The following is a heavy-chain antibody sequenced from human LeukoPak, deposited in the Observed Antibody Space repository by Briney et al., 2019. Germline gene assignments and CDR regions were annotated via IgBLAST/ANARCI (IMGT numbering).Heavy chain of an antibody. D-gene: IGHD6-6*01. CDR3: ATSTYSSSPS. Sequence: SLRLSCAASGFSLSSYWMIWVRQAPGKGLEWVANINEDASKKYYVDSVEGRFTISRDDAKDSLYLQMNSLRAEDTAMYYCATSTYSSSPSWGQGTLVTVSS. CDR1: GFSLSSYW. CDR2: INEDASKK. V-gene: IGHV3-7*01. J-gene: IGHJ5*02.